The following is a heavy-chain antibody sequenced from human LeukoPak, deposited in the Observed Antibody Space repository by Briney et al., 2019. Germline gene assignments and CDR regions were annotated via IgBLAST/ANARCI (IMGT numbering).Heavy chain of an antibody. D-gene: IGHD3-10*01. J-gene: IGHJ6*04. CDR1: GYTFTSYG. CDR3: ARDTYYYGSGSYYRPPDYYGMDV. CDR2: ISAYNGNT. V-gene: IGHV1-18*04. Sequence: GASVKVSCKASGYTFTSYGISWVRQAPGQGLEWMGWISAYNGNTNYAQELQGRVTMTTDTSTSTAYMELRSLRSDDTAVYYCARDTYYYGSGSYYRPPDYYGMDVWGKGTTVTVSS.